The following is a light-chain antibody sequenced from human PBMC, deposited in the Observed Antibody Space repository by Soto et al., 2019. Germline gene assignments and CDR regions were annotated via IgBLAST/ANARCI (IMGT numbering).Light chain of an antibody. CDR3: SSYAGDSTLV. Sequence: QSVLTQPASVSGSPGQSITISCTGTSSDVGSYNLVSWYQQHPDKAPKLMIYEGTKRPSGVSNRFSGSKSGNTASLTISGLQAEDEADYYCSSYAGDSTLVFGGGTKLTAL. CDR1: SSDVGSYNL. CDR2: EGT. J-gene: IGLJ2*01. V-gene: IGLV2-23*01.